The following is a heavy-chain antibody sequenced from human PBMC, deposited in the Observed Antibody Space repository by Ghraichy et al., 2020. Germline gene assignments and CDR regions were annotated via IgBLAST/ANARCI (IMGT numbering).Heavy chain of an antibody. D-gene: IGHD1-7*01. CDR3: ARSLTGTTHYYYGMDV. V-gene: IGHV1-2*06. J-gene: IGHJ6*02. Sequence: ASVKVSCKAFGYTFTGYYMHWVRQAPGQGLEWMGRINPNSGGTNYAQKFQGRVTMTRDTSISTAYMELSRLRSDDTAVYYCARSLTGTTHYYYGMDVWGQGTTVTVSS. CDR2: INPNSGGT. CDR1: GYTFTGYY.